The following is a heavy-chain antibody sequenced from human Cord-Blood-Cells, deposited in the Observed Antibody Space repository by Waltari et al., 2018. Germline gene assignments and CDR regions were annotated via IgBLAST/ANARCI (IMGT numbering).Heavy chain of an antibody. CDR2: TYYRSKGYK. V-gene: IGHV6-1*03. CDR3: AREGGSSWYWYFDL. CDR1: GDSVSSNSAA. Sequence: QVQLQQSGPGLVKPSQTLSLTCAISGDSVSSNSAAWNWIRQSPSRGLEWLGRTYYRSKGYKDYAISVKKSITINPDTSKNQFSLQLNSVTPEDTAVYYCAREGGSSWYWYFDLWGRGTLVTVSS. D-gene: IGHD6-13*01. J-gene: IGHJ2*01.